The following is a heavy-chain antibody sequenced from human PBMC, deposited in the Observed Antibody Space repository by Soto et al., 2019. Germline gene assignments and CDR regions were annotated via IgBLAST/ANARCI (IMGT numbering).Heavy chain of an antibody. Sequence: SETLSLTCSVSGGSISSNTYHWGWIRQPPEKGLEWIGSIYYSGSTYYNPSLKSRVTISVDTSKNQFSLKLSSVTAADTAVYYCARGQGGYSYPNWFDPWGQGTLVTVSS. J-gene: IGHJ5*02. D-gene: IGHD5-18*01. CDR1: GGSISSNTYH. CDR3: ARGQGGYSYPNWFDP. CDR2: IYYSGST. V-gene: IGHV4-39*01.